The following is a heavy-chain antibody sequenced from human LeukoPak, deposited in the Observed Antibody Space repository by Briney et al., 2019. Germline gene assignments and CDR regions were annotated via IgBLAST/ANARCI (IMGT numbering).Heavy chain of an antibody. D-gene: IGHD1-1*01. CDR2: ISGSGGST. V-gene: IGHV3-23*01. J-gene: IGHJ6*03. CDR3: ARGLVQLELGEEDYYYYYMDV. CDR1: GFTFSSYA. Sequence: GGSLRLSCAASGFTFSSYAMSWVRQAPGKGLEWVSAISGSGGSTYYADSVKGRFTISRDNSKNTLYLQMNSLRAEDTAVYYCARGLVQLELGEEDYYYYYMDVWGKGTTVTVSS.